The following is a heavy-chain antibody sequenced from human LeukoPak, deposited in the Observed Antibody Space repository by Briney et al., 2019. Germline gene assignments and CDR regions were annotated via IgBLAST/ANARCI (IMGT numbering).Heavy chain of an antibody. V-gene: IGHV3-11*01. CDR1: GFTFSDYY. CDR2: ISSSGSTI. D-gene: IGHD3-3*01. J-gene: IGHJ6*02. CDR3: ARERRDDFWSGFGAYGMDV. Sequence: KPGGSLRLSCAASGFTFSDYYMSWIRQAPGKGLEWVSYISSSGSTIYYADSVKGRFTISRDNAKNSLYLQMNSLRAEDTVVYYCARERRDDFWSGFGAYGMDVWGQGTTVTVSS.